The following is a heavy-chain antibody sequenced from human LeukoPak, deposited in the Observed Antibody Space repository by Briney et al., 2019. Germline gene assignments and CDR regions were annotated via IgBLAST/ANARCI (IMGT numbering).Heavy chain of an antibody. V-gene: IGHV3-74*01. CDR2: ISEDGSRT. CDR1: GFSFSDYW. D-gene: IGHD3-10*01. Sequence: GGSLRLSCAASGFSFSDYWMHWVRQAPGKGLVWVSRISEDGSRTNYADSVKGRFTISRDNAKNSLYLQMNSLRAEDTAVYYCAREAYGSGSYSLDYWGQGTLVTVSS. CDR3: AREAYGSGSYSLDY. J-gene: IGHJ4*02.